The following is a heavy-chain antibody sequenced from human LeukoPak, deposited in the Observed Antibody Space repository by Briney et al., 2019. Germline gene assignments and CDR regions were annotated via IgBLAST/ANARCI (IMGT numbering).Heavy chain of an antibody. D-gene: IGHD6-13*01. J-gene: IGHJ4*02. CDR3: ARVDSNNWYDSRGYFDY. CDR2: ISSSGTTK. V-gene: IGHV3-11*01. Sequence: GGSLRLSSAASGFIFSDYYMSWIRQAPGKGLEWVSYISSSGTTKYYADSVKGRFTISRDNTKNSLYLQMNSLRAEDTAVYYCARVDSNNWYDSRGYFDYWGQGTLVTVSS. CDR1: GFIFSDYY.